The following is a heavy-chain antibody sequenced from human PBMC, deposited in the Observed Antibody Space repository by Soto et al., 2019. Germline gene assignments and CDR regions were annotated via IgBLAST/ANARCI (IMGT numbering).Heavy chain of an antibody. V-gene: IGHV1-69*02. Sequence: QVQLVQSGAEVKKPGSSVKVSCKASGGTFSSYTISWVRQAPGQGLEWMGRIIPILGIANYAQKFQGRVTITAAKSTSTATMELSSLRSADTARYYWARAPLLVHEGRGEDYYYSTDVWGQGTTVSVSS. CDR1: GGTFSSYT. D-gene: IGHD3-16*01. CDR2: IIPILGIA. J-gene: IGHJ6*02. CDR3: ARAPLLVHEGRGEDYYYSTDV.